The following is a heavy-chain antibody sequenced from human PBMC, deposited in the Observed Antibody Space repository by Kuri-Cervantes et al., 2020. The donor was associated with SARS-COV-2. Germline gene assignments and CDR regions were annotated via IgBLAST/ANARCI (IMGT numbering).Heavy chain of an antibody. D-gene: IGHD1-26*01. CDR2: ISAYNGNT. CDR1: GYTFTSYG. Sequence: ASVKVSCKASGYTFTSYGISWVRQAPGQGLEWMGWISAYNGNTNYAQKLQGRVTITADKSTSTAYMELSSLRSEDTAVYYCARDRYSGSYKNPLMGVWGQGTTVTVSS. V-gene: IGHV1-18*01. J-gene: IGHJ6*02. CDR3: ARDRYSGSYKNPLMGV.